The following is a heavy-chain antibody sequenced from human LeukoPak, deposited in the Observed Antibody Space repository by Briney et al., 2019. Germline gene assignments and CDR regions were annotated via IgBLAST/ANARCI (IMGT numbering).Heavy chain of an antibody. Sequence: SQTLSLTCTVSGGSISSGDYYWSWIRQPPGKGLEWIGYIYYSGSTYYNPSLKSRVTISVDKSKNQFSLKLSSVTAADTAVYYCARSDSGYDLGSLDYWGQGTLVTVSS. J-gene: IGHJ4*02. V-gene: IGHV4-30-4*01. CDR1: GGSISSGDYY. CDR2: IYYSGST. D-gene: IGHD5-12*01. CDR3: ARSDSGYDLGSLDY.